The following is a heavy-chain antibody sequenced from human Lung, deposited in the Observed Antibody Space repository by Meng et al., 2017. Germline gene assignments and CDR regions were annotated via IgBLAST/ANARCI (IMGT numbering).Heavy chain of an antibody. D-gene: IGHD4-11*01. CDR2: INHSGST. V-gene: IGHV4-34*01. CDR1: GGSFSDYY. J-gene: IGHJ4*02. CDR3: ARGPTTMAHDFDY. Sequence: QVQLHEWGAGLLKASETLSLTGVVSGGSFSDYYWSWIRQPPGKGLEWIGEINHSGSTNYNPSLESRATISVDTSQNNLSLKLSSVTAADSAVYYCARGPTTMAHDFDYWGQGTLVTVSS.